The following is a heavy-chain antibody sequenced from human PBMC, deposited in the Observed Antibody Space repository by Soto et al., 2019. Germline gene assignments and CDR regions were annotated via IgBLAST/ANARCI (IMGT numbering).Heavy chain of an antibody. D-gene: IGHD3-10*01. J-gene: IGHJ5*02. V-gene: IGHV4-30-4*01. Sequence: SETLSLTCTVSGGSISSGDYYWSWIRQPPGKGLEWIGYIYYSGSTYYNPSLKRRGTISVDTSKNQFSLKLSSVTAAATAVYYCARNYHYYGPHNWFDPWGQGTLVTVSS. CDR1: GGSISSGDYY. CDR2: IYYSGST. CDR3: ARNYHYYGPHNWFDP.